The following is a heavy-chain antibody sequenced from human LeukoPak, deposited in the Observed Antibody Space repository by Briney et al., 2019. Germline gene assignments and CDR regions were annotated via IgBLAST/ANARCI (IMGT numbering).Heavy chain of an antibody. D-gene: IGHD3-22*01. Sequence: ASVKVSCKTSGYTFTHYALSWVRQAPGQGLEWMGWISAYNDNTHYAQKLQGRVTMTTDTSTNTAYMELRSLRSDDTAVYYCARRGVYYYGSSGRANYYFDYWGQGTLVTVSS. CDR1: GYTFTHYA. V-gene: IGHV1-18*01. CDR2: ISAYNDNT. J-gene: IGHJ4*02. CDR3: ARRGVYYYGSSGRANYYFDY.